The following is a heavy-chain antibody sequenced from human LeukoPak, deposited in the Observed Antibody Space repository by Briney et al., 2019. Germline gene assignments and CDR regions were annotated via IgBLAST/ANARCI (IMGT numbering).Heavy chain of an antibody. V-gene: IGHV4-4*07. CDR2: IDTSGNT. D-gene: IGHD6-13*01. CDR1: GGSISSYY. CDR3: ARVSSSWYQDWYFDL. J-gene: IGHJ2*01. Sequence: SKTLSLTCTVSGGSISSYYWSWIRQPAGKGLEWIGRIDTSGNTNYKPSLKSRVTMSVDTSKNQFSLKLNSVTAADTAVYYCARVSSSWYQDWYFDLWGRGTLVTVSS.